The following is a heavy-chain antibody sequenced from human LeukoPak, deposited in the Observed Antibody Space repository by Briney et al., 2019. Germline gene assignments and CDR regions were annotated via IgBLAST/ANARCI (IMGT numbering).Heavy chain of an antibody. J-gene: IGHJ4*02. V-gene: IGHV4-59*08. D-gene: IGHD5-12*01. CDR1: GDSITGYY. CDR2: VDDIGNT. CDR3: ARQGAVVTRSFDY. Sequence: SETLSLTCTVSGDSITGYYWSWIRQPPGKRLEWIGYVDDIGNTNYNPSLKSRVTISVDTSKNQFSLKLSSVTAADTAVYYCARQGAVVTRSFDYWGQGTLVTVSS.